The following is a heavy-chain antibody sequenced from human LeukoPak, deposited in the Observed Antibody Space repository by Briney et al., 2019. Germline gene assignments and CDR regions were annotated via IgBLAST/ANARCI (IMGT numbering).Heavy chain of an antibody. V-gene: IGHV3-48*01. CDR2: IGTSSTTI. CDR3: ARDPGYIATWYDY. D-gene: IGHD6-13*01. CDR1: GFTFSSYT. Sequence: GGSLRLSCAASGFTFSSYTMNWVRQPPGKGLEWVSNIGTSSTTIYYADSVKGRFTISRDNAKNSLYLQMNSLRADDTAVYYCARDPGYIATWYDYWGQGTLVTVSS. J-gene: IGHJ4*02.